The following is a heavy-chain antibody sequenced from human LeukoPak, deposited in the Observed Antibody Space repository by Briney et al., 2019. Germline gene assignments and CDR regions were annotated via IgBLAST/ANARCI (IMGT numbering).Heavy chain of an antibody. J-gene: IGHJ4*02. CDR1: GFTFSSYA. CDR2: ISGSGGST. CDR3: AKDDSSNWTFDY. D-gene: IGHD6-13*01. V-gene: IGHV3-23*01. Sequence: GRSLRLSCAASGFTFSSYAMHWVRQAPGKGLEWVSAISGSGGSTYYADSVKGRFTISRDNSKNTLYLQMNSLRAEDTAVYYCAKDDSSNWTFDYWGQGTLVTVSS.